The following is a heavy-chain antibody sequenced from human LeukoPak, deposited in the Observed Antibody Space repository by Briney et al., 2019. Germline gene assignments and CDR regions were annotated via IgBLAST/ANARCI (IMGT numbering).Heavy chain of an antibody. J-gene: IGHJ6*02. Sequence: GGSLRLSCAASGFTFSSYSMNWVRQAPGKGLEWVSSISSSSSYIYYADSVKGRFTISRDNAKNSLYLQMNSLRAEDTAVYYCASLRSGYDSAYYYYYGMDVWGQGTTVTVSS. D-gene: IGHD5-12*01. V-gene: IGHV3-21*01. CDR3: ASLRSGYDSAYYYYYGMDV. CDR2: ISSSSSYI. CDR1: GFTFSSYS.